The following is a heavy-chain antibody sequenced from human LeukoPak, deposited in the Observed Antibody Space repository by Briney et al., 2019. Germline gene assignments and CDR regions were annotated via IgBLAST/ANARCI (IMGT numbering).Heavy chain of an antibody. V-gene: IGHV5-51*01. CDR1: GYSFTSYW. J-gene: IGHJ6*02. CDR2: VYPGDSDT. D-gene: IGHD3-10*01. CDR3: ARHAPYGSGSSLYYYYYGMDV. Sequence: GESLKISCKGSGYSFTSYWIGWVRQMPGKGLEWMGIVYPGDSDTRYSPSFQSQVTISADKSISTAYLQWRSLKASDTAMYYCARHAPYGSGSSLYYYYYGMDVWGQGTTVTVSS.